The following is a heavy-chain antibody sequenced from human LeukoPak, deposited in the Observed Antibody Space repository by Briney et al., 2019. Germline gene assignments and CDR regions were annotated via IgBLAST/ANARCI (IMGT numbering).Heavy chain of an antibody. CDR1: GFSVSSNY. CDR3: ARVTYYYDSSGYYSFDY. CDR2: IYSGGNT. J-gene: IGHJ4*02. D-gene: IGHD3-22*01. V-gene: IGHV3-53*01. Sequence: PGGSLRLSCAASGFSVSSNYISWVRQAPGKGLEWVSVIYSGGNTYYADSVKGRFTISRDNSKNTLYLQMNSLRAEDTAVYYCARVTYYYDSSGYYSFDYWGQGTLVTVSS.